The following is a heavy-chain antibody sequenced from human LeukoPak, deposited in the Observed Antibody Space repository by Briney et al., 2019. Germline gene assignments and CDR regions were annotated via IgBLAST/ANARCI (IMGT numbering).Heavy chain of an antibody. CDR2: IRYDGSNK. D-gene: IGHD6-13*01. Sequence: GGSLRLSCAASGFTLSSYGMHWVRQAPGKGLEWVAFIRYDGSNKYYADSVKGRFTISRDNSKNTLYLQMNSLRAEDTAVYYCAKDRSSWARTVDYWGQGTLVTVSS. V-gene: IGHV3-30*02. J-gene: IGHJ4*02. CDR1: GFTLSSYG. CDR3: AKDRSSWARTVDY.